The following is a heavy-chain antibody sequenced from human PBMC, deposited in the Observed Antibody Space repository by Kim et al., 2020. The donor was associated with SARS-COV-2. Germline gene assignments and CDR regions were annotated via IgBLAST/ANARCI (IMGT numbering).Heavy chain of an antibody. CDR1: GGSISSSSYY. V-gene: IGHV4-39*07. CDR3: ARDSSGYYYSYYYYYGMDV. D-gene: IGHD3-22*01. J-gene: IGHJ6*02. CDR2: IYYSGST. Sequence: SETLSLTCTVSGGSISSSSYYWGWIRQPPGKGLEWIGSIYYSGSTYYNPSLKSRVTISVDTSKNQFSLKLSSVTAADTAVYYCARDSSGYYYSYYYYYGMDVWGQGTTVTVSS.